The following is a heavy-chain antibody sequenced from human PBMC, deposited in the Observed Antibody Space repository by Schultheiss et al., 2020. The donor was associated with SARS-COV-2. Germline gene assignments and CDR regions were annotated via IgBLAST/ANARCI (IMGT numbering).Heavy chain of an antibody. Sequence: SVKVSCKASGYTFTGYYMHWVRQAPGQGLEWMGGIIPIFGTANYAQKFQGRVTITADESTSTAYMELSSLRSEDTAVYYCARIPPDYYGSGSYNYYGMDVWGQGTTVTVSS. CDR1: GYTFTGYY. CDR3: ARIPPDYYGSGSYNYYGMDV. V-gene: IGHV1-69*13. D-gene: IGHD3-10*01. J-gene: IGHJ6*02. CDR2: IIPIFGTA.